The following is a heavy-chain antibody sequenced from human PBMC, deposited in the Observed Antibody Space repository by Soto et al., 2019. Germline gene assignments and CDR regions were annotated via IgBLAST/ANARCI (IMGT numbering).Heavy chain of an antibody. J-gene: IGHJ5*02. CDR1: GFTFSSYW. V-gene: IGHV3-7*01. CDR2: IKQDGSEK. CDR3: ARVHSEPFRYNWNYLSNWFDP. Sequence: EVQLVESRGGLVQPGGSLRLSCAASGFTFSSYWMSWVRQAPGKGLEWVANIKQDGSEKYYVDSVKGRFTISRDNAKNSLYLQMNSLRAEDTAVYYCARVHSEPFRYNWNYLSNWFDPWGQGTLVTVSS. D-gene: IGHD1-7*01.